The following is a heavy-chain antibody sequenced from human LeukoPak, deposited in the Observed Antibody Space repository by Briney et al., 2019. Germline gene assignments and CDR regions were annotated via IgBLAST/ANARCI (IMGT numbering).Heavy chain of an antibody. V-gene: IGHV1-18*01. CDR3: ARDLAVAGKLDY. CDR2: TSAYNGNT. Sequence: ASVKVSCKASGYTFTSYGISWVRQAPGQGLEWMGWTSAYNGNTNYAQKLQGRVTMTTDTSTSTAYMELRSLRSDDTAVYYCARDLAVAGKLDYWGQGALVTVSS. J-gene: IGHJ4*02. CDR1: GYTFTSYG. D-gene: IGHD6-19*01.